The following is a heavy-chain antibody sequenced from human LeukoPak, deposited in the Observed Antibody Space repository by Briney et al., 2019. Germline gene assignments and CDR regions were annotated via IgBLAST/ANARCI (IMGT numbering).Heavy chain of an antibody. D-gene: IGHD2-2*02. J-gene: IGHJ4*02. CDR3: AREVVPAAIEFGFDY. Sequence: SVKVSCKASGGTFSSYAISWVRQAPGQGLEWMGRIIPIFGLANYAQKFQGRVTITADKSTSTAYMELSSLSSEDTAVYYCAREVVPAAIEFGFDYWGQGTLVSVSS. CDR1: GGTFSSYA. CDR2: IIPIFGLA. V-gene: IGHV1-69*04.